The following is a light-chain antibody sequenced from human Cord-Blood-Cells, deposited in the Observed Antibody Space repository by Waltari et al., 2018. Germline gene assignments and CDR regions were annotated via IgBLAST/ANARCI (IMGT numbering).Light chain of an antibody. CDR1: QSISSY. J-gene: IGKJ2*03. CDR3: QQSYSTPHS. Sequence: DIQMTQSPSSLAASVGARVTITCQESQSISSYLNWYQQKPGKAPKLLIYAASSLQSGVPSRFSGSGSGTDFTLTISSLQPEDFATYYCQQSYSTPHSFGQGTKLEIK. V-gene: IGKV1-39*01. CDR2: AAS.